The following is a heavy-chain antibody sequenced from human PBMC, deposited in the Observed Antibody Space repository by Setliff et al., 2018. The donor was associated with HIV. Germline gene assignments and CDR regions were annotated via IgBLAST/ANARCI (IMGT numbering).Heavy chain of an antibody. CDR3: ARDPDTTSKVDL. J-gene: IGHJ2*01. Sequence: GGSLRLSCAASGFTFNNHGMHWVRQAPGKGLEWVALIQYGGHNKYYADSVKGRFTVSRDDSKNTLYLQMNSLKAEDTAVYYCARDPDTTSKVDLWGRGTLVTVSS. CDR2: IQYGGHNK. D-gene: IGHD1-26*01. V-gene: IGHV3-30*19. CDR1: GFTFNNHG.